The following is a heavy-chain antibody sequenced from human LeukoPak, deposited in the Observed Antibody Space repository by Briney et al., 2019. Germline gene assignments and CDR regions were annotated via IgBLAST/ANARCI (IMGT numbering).Heavy chain of an antibody. CDR2: IRSDGTST. J-gene: IGHJ4*02. Sequence: GGSLRLSCAASGFTFSNYWMHWVRQGPGKGLVWVSRIRSDGTSTSYADSVKGRFTISRDNAKNSLYLQMDSLRVEDTAVYYCARPGIDDYGDFHYWGQGTLVTVSS. CDR1: GFTFSNYW. V-gene: IGHV3-74*01. D-gene: IGHD4-17*01. CDR3: ARPGIDDYGDFHY.